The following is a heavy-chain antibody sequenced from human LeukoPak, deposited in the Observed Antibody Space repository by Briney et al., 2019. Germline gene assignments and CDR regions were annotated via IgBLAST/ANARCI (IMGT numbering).Heavy chain of an antibody. CDR1: GDSVSINRAA. D-gene: IGHD6-19*01. V-gene: IGHV6-1*01. CDR3: ARETTTSGSPFDY. J-gene: IGHJ4*02. Sequence: SQTLSLTCAISGDSVSINRAAWNWIRRSPSRGLEWLGRTYYRSKWYNDYAVSVKSRITINPDTSKNQFSLQLNSVTPEDTAVYYCARETTTSGSPFDYWGQGTLVTVSS. CDR2: TYYRSKWYN.